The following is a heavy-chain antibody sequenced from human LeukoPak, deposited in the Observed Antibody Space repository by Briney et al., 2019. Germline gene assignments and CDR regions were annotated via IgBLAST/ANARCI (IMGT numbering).Heavy chain of an antibody. J-gene: IGHJ4*02. CDR2: INQDGSEK. CDR1: GFTFSSNW. CDR3: ARVAEWELLSGVDY. D-gene: IGHD1-26*01. V-gene: IGHV3-7*01. Sequence: GGSLRLSCAASGFTFSSNWMTWVRQTPGKGLEWVANINQDGSEKYYVDSVKGRFTISRDNAKNSLYLQMNSLRAEDTAVYYCARVAEWELLSGVDYWGQGTLVSVSS.